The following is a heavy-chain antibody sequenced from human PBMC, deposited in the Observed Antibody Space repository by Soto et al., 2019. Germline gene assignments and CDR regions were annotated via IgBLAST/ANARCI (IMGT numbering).Heavy chain of an antibody. D-gene: IGHD2-8*01. CDR3: AGRYCTNGVCYTNYYDYIDV. CDR1: GFTFSTYA. CDR2: ITTSGGNT. V-gene: IGHV3-23*01. J-gene: IGHJ6*03. Sequence: GSLRLSCAASGFTFSTYAMSWVRQAPGKGLEWVSTITTSGGNTYYADSVQGRFTISRDNSKNTLYLQMNSLRAEDTAVYYCAGRYCTNGVCYTNYYDYIDVWGKGTTVTVSS.